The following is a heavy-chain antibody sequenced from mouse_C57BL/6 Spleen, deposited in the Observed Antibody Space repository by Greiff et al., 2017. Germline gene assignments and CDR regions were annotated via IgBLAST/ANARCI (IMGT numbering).Heavy chain of an antibody. J-gene: IGHJ3*01. CDR3: ARWDYGSPWFAY. CDR1: GYTFTDYY. Sequence: VQLQQSGPKLVKPGASVKISCKASGYTFTDYYMNWVKQSHGKSLEWIGDINPNNGGTSYNQKFKGKATLTVDKSSSTAYMELRSLTSADSAVYYCARWDYGSPWFAYWGQGTLVTVSA. CDR2: INPNNGGT. D-gene: IGHD1-1*01. V-gene: IGHV1-26*01.